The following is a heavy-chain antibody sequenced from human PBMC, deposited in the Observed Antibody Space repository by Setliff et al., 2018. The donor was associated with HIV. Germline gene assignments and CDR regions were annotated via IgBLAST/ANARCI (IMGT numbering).Heavy chain of an antibody. J-gene: IGHJ3*01. V-gene: IGHV4-34*01. CDR3: ARFSSTGWRWAFDV. D-gene: IGHD6-19*01. Sequence: PSETLSLTCAVYGGAFNDFYWGWIRQPPGKGLEWIGEIDHSGSTNNNPSLKSRLTISVDTSKKQFSLRLTSLTAADTAVYFCARFSSTGWRWAFDVWGQGTKVTVSS. CDR2: IDHSGST. CDR1: GGAFNDFY.